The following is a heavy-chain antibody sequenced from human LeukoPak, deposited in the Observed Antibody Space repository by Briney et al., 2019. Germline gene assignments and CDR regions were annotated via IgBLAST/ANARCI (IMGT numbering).Heavy chain of an antibody. V-gene: IGHV6-1*01. CDR1: GDSVSSNSAA. CDR2: TYYRSKWYS. CDR3: ARGVSSAWPFDY. J-gene: IGHJ4*02. Sequence: SQTLSLTCAISGDSVSSNSAAWNWIRQSPSRGLEWLGRTYYRSKWYSDCAVSVKSRITINPDTSKNHFSLQLNSVTPEDTAVYYCARGVSSAWPFDYWGQGTLVTVSS. D-gene: IGHD6-19*01.